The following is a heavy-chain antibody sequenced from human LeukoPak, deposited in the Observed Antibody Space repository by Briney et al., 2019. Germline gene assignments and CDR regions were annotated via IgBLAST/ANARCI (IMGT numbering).Heavy chain of an antibody. J-gene: IGHJ4*02. CDR1: GFTFSSYW. CDR3: ASRHFGGPFDY. V-gene: IGHV3-7*01. Sequence: GSLRLSCAATGFTFSSYWMSWVRQAPGKGLEWVASIKEDGSEKYYVDSVKGRFTISRDNAKNSLFLQMNSLRADDTAVYYCASRHFGGPFDYWGQGILVTVSS. CDR2: IKEDGSEK. D-gene: IGHD4-23*01.